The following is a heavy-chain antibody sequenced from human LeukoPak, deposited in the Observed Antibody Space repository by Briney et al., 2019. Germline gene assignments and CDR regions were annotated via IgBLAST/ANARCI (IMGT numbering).Heavy chain of an antibody. D-gene: IGHD3-10*01. V-gene: IGHV4-34*01. CDR2: INHSGST. CDR1: GGSFSGYY. J-gene: IGHJ5*02. Sequence: KPSETLSLTCAVYGGSFSGYYWSWIRQPPGKGLEWIGEINHSGSTNYNPSLKSRVTISVDTSKNQFSLKLSSVTAADTAVYYCARGRKPNPRITMVRGVTYNWFDPWGQGTLVTVSS. CDR3: ARGRKPNPRITMVRGVTYNWFDP.